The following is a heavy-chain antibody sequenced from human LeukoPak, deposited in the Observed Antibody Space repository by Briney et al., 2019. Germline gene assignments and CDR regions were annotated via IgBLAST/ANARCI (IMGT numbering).Heavy chain of an antibody. D-gene: IGHD6-19*01. CDR1: GFTFDDYA. V-gene: IGHV3-9*01. CDR2: ISWNSGSI. J-gene: IGHJ1*01. CDR3: AKMAGYSSGWYQH. Sequence: PGGSLRLSCAASGFTFDDYAMHWVRQAPGKGLEWVSGISWNSGSIGYADSVKGRFTISRDNAKNSLYLQMNSLRAEDTALYYCAKMAGYSSGWYQHWGQGTLVTVSS.